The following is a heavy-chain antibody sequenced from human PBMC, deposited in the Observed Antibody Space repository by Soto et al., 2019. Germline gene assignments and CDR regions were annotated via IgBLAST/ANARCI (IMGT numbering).Heavy chain of an antibody. CDR1: GFTFDDYA. CDR2: ISWNSGSI. Sequence: EVQLVESGGGLVQPGRSLRLSCAASGFTFDDYAMHWVRQAPGKGLEWVSGISWNSGSIGYADSVKGRFTISRDNAKNSLYLQMNSLRAEDTALYYCAKDKWAVAGGIDYWGQGTLVTVSS. CDR3: AKDKWAVAGGIDY. V-gene: IGHV3-9*01. J-gene: IGHJ4*02. D-gene: IGHD6-19*01.